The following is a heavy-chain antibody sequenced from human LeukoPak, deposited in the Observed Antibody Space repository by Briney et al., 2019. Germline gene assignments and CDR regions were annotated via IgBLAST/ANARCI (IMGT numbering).Heavy chain of an antibody. CDR3: ASGWSDYYGMDV. CDR1: GFTFSGSA. D-gene: IGHD6-19*01. CDR2: IRSKTNNYAT. J-gene: IGHJ6*02. V-gene: IGHV3-73*01. Sequence: PGGSPRLSCAASGFTFSGSAVHWVRQASGKGLEWVGRIRSKTNNYATAYAASGKGRFTFSRDDSKNTAYLQMNSLETDDTAVYYCASGWSDYYGMDVWGQGTTVTVSS.